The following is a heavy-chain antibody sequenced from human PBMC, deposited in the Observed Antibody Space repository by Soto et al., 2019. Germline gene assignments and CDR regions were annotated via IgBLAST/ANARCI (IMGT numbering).Heavy chain of an antibody. CDR1: GGSISSNGHY. CDR3: AREQWGFDS. D-gene: IGHD6-19*01. Sequence: SETLSLTCTVSGGSISSNGHYLTWIRQHPGKGLEWIAYIYYTGNTYYNPSLKSRLSVSVDTSKNQFSLKLRSVTAADTAVYYCAREQWGFDSWGQGTLVTVSS. V-gene: IGHV4-31*03. CDR2: IYYTGNT. J-gene: IGHJ4*02.